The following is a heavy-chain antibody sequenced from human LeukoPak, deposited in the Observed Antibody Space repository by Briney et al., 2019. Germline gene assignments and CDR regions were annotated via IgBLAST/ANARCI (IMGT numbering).Heavy chain of an antibody. CDR1: GYTFKNYG. CDR2: ISAYNGYT. CDR3: ARGAVNRYNWNDDNYYYYYMDV. Sequence: SVKVSCKASGYTFKNYGISWVRQAPGQGLEWMGWISAYNGYTKYAQKVQGRVTMTTDTSTSTAYMELRSLRSDDTAVYYCARGAVNRYNWNDDNYYYYYMDVWGKGTTVIISS. J-gene: IGHJ6*03. V-gene: IGHV1-18*01. D-gene: IGHD1-1*01.